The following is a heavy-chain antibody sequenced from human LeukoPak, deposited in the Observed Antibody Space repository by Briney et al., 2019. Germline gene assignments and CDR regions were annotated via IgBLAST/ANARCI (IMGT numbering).Heavy chain of an antibody. Sequence: PGGSLRLSCAASGFTFSNFAMSWVRQAPGKGLECVSLISANGGATYYADSVKGRFTISRDNSKSTLYLQMNSLRADDTAVYYCVKASGSPYYFDYWGQGTLVTVSS. CDR2: ISANGGAT. J-gene: IGHJ4*02. CDR3: VKASGSPYYFDY. D-gene: IGHD3-10*01. CDR1: GFTFSNFA. V-gene: IGHV3-23*01.